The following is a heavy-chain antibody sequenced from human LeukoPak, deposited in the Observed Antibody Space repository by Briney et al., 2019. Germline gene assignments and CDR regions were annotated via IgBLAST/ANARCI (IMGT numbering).Heavy chain of an antibody. CDR1: GFTFSSYS. Sequence: PGGSLRLSCAASGFTFSSYSMNWVRQAPGKGLEWVSSISSSSSYIYYADSVKGRFTISRDNSKNTLYLQMNSLRAEDTAVYYCAKDRAYGDYDYWGQGTLVTVSS. CDR3: AKDRAYGDYDY. V-gene: IGHV3-21*04. D-gene: IGHD4-17*01. CDR2: ISSSSSYI. J-gene: IGHJ4*02.